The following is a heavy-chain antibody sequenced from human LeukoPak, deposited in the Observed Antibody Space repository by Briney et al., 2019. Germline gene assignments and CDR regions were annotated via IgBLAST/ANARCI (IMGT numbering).Heavy chain of an antibody. CDR3: AKDLRYSGSYSAYDAFDI. CDR1: GFTFSSYT. D-gene: IGHD1-26*01. Sequence: PGGSLRLSCAASGFTFSSYTMNWVHQAPGKGLEWVSSISGSGGSTYYADSVKGRFTISRDNSNNTLFLQMNSLRADDTALYYCAKDLRYSGSYSAYDAFDIWGQGTMVTVSS. J-gene: IGHJ3*02. CDR2: ISGSGGST. V-gene: IGHV3-23*01.